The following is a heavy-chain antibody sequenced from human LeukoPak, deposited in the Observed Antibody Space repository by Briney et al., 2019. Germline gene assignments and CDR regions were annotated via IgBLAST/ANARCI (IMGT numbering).Heavy chain of an antibody. J-gene: IGHJ3*02. D-gene: IGHD3-10*01. V-gene: IGHV1-46*01. CDR1: RYTLTSYY. CDR2: IYPSGGST. Sequence: ASVKVSCMASRYTLTSYYMHWVRQAPRQGLEWMGMIYPSGGSTSYAQKFQGRVTMTRDTSTSTVYMELSSLRSEDTAVYYCARSAGLLWFGELLPDAFDIWGQGTMVTVSS. CDR3: ARSAGLLWFGELLPDAFDI.